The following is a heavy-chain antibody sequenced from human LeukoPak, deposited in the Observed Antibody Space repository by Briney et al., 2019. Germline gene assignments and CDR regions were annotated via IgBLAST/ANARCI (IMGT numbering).Heavy chain of an antibody. D-gene: IGHD3-16*01. J-gene: IGHJ4*02. V-gene: IGHV3-7*01. CDR2: IKQDGSEK. Sequence: GGSLRLSCEASGFTFSSYWMSWVRQAPGKGLEWVANIKQDGSEKYYADSVKGRFTISRDNSKNTLYLQMNSLRAEDTAVYYCAKLLGGRGLSWGQGTLVTVSS. CDR1: GFTFSSYW. CDR3: AKLLGGRGLS.